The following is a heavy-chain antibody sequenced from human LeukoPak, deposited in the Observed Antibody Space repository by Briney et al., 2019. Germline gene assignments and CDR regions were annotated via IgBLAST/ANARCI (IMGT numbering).Heavy chain of an antibody. D-gene: IGHD3-3*01. CDR1: GGSFSGYY. V-gene: IGHV4-34*01. J-gene: IGHJ4*02. CDR3: ARRGSGYYLGY. CDR2: INHSGST. Sequence: SETLSLTCAVYGGSFSGYYWSWIRQPPGKGLEWIGEINHSGSTNYNPSLKSRVTISVDTSKNQFSLKLSSVTAADTAVYYCARRGSGYYLGYWDQGTLVTVSS.